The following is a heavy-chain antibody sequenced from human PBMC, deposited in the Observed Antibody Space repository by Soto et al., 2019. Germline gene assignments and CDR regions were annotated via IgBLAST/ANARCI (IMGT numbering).Heavy chain of an antibody. Sequence: ASVKVSCKTSGDTFTNFGLSWVRQAPGQGLEWMGWIATYNSNKNYAQKFQGRLTLTTDTSTSTGYMELRSLEYDDTAVYYCARVLRGVVNWFDPWGQGTLVTVSS. D-gene: IGHD3-10*01. CDR3: ARVLRGVVNWFDP. J-gene: IGHJ5*02. CDR1: GDTFTNFG. CDR2: IATYNSNK. V-gene: IGHV1-18*01.